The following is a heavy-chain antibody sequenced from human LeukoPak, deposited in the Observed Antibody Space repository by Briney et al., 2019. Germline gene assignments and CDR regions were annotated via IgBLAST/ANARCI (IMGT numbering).Heavy chain of an antibody. CDR2: ITSGGSSI. CDR3: ARVRHDLRYCSGGSCYIKEYYYYYYMDV. CDR1: GFSFSDYY. D-gene: IGHD2-15*01. V-gene: IGHV3-11*04. J-gene: IGHJ6*03. Sequence: GGSLRLSCAASGFSFSDYYMNWIRQAPGKGLEWLSYITSGGSSISYADSVKGRFTISRDNAKNSLYLQMNSLRAEDTAVYYCARVRHDLRYCSGGSCYIKEYYYYYYMDVWGKGTTVTVSS.